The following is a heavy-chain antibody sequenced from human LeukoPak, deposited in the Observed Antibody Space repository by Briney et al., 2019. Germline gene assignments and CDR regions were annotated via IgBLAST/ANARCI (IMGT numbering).Heavy chain of an antibody. D-gene: IGHD6-13*01. CDR3: VPFPGIAAAGDY. J-gene: IGHJ4*02. CDR2: VRYSGDST. CDR1: GFTFTSYA. Sequence: PGGSLRLSCAASGFTFTSYAMSWVRQAPGKGLEWVSAVRYSGDSTYYADSVKGRFTISRDNSKNTLYLQMNSLRAEDTAVYYCVPFPGIAAAGDYWGQGTLVTVSS. V-gene: IGHV3-23*01.